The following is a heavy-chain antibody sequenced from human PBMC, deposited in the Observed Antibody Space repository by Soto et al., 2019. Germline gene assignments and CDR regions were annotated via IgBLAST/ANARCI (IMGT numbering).Heavy chain of an antibody. J-gene: IGHJ3*02. CDR2: ISSSGSTI. CDR3: ARVSLNIPAGNDAFDI. CDR1: GFTFISYE. V-gene: IGHV3-48*03. Sequence: AGWSLRLSCASSGFTFISYEMNGVRQAPGKGLEWVSYISSSGSTIYYADSVKGRFTISRDNAKNSLYLQMNSLRAEDTAVYYWARVSLNIPAGNDAFDIWGQGTMVTVSS.